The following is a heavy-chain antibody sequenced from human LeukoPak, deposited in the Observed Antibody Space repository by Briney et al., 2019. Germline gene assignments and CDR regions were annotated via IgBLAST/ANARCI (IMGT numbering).Heavy chain of an antibody. V-gene: IGHV4-59*01. CDR1: GGSISSYY. J-gene: IGHJ4*02. CDR2: LYYSGST. CDR3: ARRRGYYGSGSFLYFDY. D-gene: IGHD3-10*01. Sequence: SETLSLTCTVSGGSISSYYWSWIRQPPGKGLEWIGYLYYSGSTNYNPSLKSRVTISVDTSKNQFSLKLSSVTAADTAVYYCARRRGYYGSGSFLYFDYWGQGTLVTVSS.